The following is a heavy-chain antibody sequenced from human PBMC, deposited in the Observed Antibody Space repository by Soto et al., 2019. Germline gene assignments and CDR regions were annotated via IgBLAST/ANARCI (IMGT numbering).Heavy chain of an antibody. CDR1: GGSFSGYY. J-gene: IGHJ5*02. D-gene: IGHD2-15*01. Sequence: QVQLQQWGAGLLKPSETLSLTCAVYGGSFSGYYWSWIRQPPGKGLEWIGEINHSGGTNYNPSLKSRVTISVDTSKNPFSLKLSSVTAADTAVYYCARGRVVVVAAGRNWFDPWGQGTLVTVSS. CDR2: INHSGGT. V-gene: IGHV4-34*01. CDR3: ARGRVVVVAAGRNWFDP.